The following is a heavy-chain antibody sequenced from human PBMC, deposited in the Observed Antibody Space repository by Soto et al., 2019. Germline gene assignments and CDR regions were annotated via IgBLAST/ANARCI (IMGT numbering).Heavy chain of an antibody. V-gene: IGHV3-23*01. D-gene: IGHD1-26*01. J-gene: IGHJ3*02. Sequence: PGGSLRLSCAASGFTFNSYAMSWVRQAPGKGLEWVSIISGSGGSTYYADSVKGRFTISRDNSKNTLYLQMTSLRAEDTAVYYCANIGRSDRAFDIWGQGTMVTVSS. CDR2: ISGSGGST. CDR3: ANIGRSDRAFDI. CDR1: GFTFNSYA.